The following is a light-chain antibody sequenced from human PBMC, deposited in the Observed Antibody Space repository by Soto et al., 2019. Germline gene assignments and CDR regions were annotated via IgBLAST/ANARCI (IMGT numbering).Light chain of an antibody. V-gene: IGLV6-57*04. J-gene: IGLJ2*01. Sequence: NFMLTQPHSVSESPGKTVTISCTRSSGSIASDHVQWYQQRPGSAPTTMIYKNDQRPSGVPDRFSGSIDSSSNSASLTISGLKTEDEADHYCQSYDSNTVVFGGGTKLTVL. CDR3: QSYDSNTVV. CDR2: KND. CDR1: SGSIASDH.